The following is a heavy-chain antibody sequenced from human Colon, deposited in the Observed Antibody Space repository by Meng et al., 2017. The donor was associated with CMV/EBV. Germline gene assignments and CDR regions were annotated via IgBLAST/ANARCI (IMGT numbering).Heavy chain of an antibody. V-gene: IGHV1-18*01. CDR1: SHPFASDG. CDR3: ARGTHYFDY. J-gene: IGHJ4*02. Sequence: VPCNPSSHPFASDGFSWVRHAPGQGLEWMGWVSAYNGTTNYAQKFQDRVSMTTDTSTSTVYMELRSLTSDDTAVYYCARGTHYFDYWGQGTLVTVSS. D-gene: IGHD3/OR15-3a*01. CDR2: VSAYNGTT.